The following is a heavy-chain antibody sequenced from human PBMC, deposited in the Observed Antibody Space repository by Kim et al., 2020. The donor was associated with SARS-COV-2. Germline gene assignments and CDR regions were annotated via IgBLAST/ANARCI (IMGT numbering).Heavy chain of an antibody. CDR1: GYTFTSYD. D-gene: IGHD3-10*01. V-gene: IGHV1-8*01. Sequence: ASVKVSCKASGYTFTSYDINWVRQATGQGLEWMGWMNPNSGNTGYAQKFQGRVTMTRNTSISTAYMELSSLRSEDTAVYYCARIYYGSGSLPGGIWGQGTMVTVSS. CDR2: MNPNSGNT. J-gene: IGHJ3*02. CDR3: ARIYYGSGSLPGGI.